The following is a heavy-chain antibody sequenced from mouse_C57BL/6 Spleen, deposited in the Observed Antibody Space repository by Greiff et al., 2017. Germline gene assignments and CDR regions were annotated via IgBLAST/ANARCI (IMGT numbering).Heavy chain of an antibody. D-gene: IGHD2-1*01. CDR1: GYTFTSYW. CDR2: IYPSDSET. J-gene: IGHJ2*01. Sequence: VQLQQPGAELVRPGSSVKLSCKASGYTFTSYWMDWVKQRPGQGLEWIGNIYPSDSETHYNQKFKDKATLTVDKSSSTAYMQLSSLTSEDSAVYYCARKFSYGNYNYFDYWGQGTTLTVSS. V-gene: IGHV1-61*01. CDR3: ARKFSYGNYNYFDY.